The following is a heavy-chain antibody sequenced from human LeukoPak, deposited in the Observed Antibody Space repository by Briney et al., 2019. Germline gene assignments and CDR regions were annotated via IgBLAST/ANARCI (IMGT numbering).Heavy chain of an antibody. D-gene: IGHD6-19*01. CDR3: AREGGSGWYRPRNYFDY. V-gene: IGHV1-46*01. Sequence: GASVKVSCKASGYTFTSYYMHWVRQAPGQGLEWMGIINPSGGSTSYAQKFQGRVTMTRDTSTSTVYMELSSLRSEDTAVYYCAREGGSGWYRPRNYFDYWGQGTLVTVSS. CDR1: GYTFTSYY. J-gene: IGHJ4*02. CDR2: INPSGGST.